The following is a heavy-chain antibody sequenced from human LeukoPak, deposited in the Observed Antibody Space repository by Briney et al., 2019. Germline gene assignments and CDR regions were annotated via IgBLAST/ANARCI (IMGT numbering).Heavy chain of an antibody. Sequence: GGSLRLSCAASGFTFNIYSMNWVRQAPGKGLEWVSSISSSSDYIDYADSVKGRFTISRDNARNSLYLQMKSRRAEDTAVYYCARKLGKWERLSPFDYCGEGTLVTVPS. CDR3: ARKLGKWERLSPFDY. CDR2: ISSSSDYI. D-gene: IGHD1-26*01. CDR1: GFTFNIYS. J-gene: IGHJ4*02. V-gene: IGHV3-21*01.